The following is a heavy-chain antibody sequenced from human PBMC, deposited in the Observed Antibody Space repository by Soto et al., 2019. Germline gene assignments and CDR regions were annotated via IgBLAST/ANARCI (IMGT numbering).Heavy chain of an antibody. V-gene: IGHV1-69*01. CDR3: ARCSGTGDLVPAAIGGWFDP. D-gene: IGHD2-2*02. CDR2: IIPIFGTA. Sequence: QVQLVQSGAEVKKPGSSVKVSCKASGGTFSSYAISWVRQAPGQGLEWMGGIIPIFGTANYAQKFQGRVTITADESTSTAYMELSSLRSEDTAVYYCARCSGTGDLVPAAIGGWFDPWGQGTLVTVSS. CDR1: GGTFSSYA. J-gene: IGHJ5*02.